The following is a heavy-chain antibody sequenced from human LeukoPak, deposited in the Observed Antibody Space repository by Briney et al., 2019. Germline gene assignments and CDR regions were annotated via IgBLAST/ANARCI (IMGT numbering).Heavy chain of an antibody. D-gene: IGHD2-2*03. CDR2: INHSGST. J-gene: IGHJ6*02. CDR1: GGSLRGYY. CDR3: ARGRMDIVVVPAANPAYSYYYGMDV. V-gene: IGHV4-34*01. Sequence: PSETLSLTCAVYGGSLRGYYWSCIRQPPGKGLEWIGEINHSGSTNYNPSLKTRVTISVDTSKNQFSLKLSAVTAADTAVYYCARGRMDIVVVPAANPAYSYYYGMDVWGQGTTFTVSS.